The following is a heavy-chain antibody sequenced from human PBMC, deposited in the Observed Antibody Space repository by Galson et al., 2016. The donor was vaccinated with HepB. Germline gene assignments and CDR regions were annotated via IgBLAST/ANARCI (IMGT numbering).Heavy chain of an antibody. D-gene: IGHD3-3*01. CDR1: GFSFNSYA. Sequence: SLRLSCAVSGFSFNSYAFSWVRQTPGKGLEWVSAISGTGGTTDYTDSVKGRFTISRDNSQSRLYLQMNSLRAEDTAIYYCAKENDFWSGYLSHWGQGALVTVPS. CDR3: AKENDFWSGYLSH. J-gene: IGHJ4*02. CDR2: ISGTGGTT. V-gene: IGHV3-23*01.